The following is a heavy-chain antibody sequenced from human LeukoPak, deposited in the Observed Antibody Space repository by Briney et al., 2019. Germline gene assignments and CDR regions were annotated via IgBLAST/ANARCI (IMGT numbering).Heavy chain of an antibody. CDR1: GYTFTSYG. CDR2: ISAYNGNT. J-gene: IGHJ4*02. Sequence: GASVKVSCKASGYTFTSYGISWVRQAPGQGLEWMGWISAYNGNTNYAQKLQGRVTMTTDTSTSTAYIELRSLRSDDTAVYYCAREEELVSRGSYDYWGQGTLVTVSS. V-gene: IGHV1-18*01. D-gene: IGHD6-13*01. CDR3: AREEELVSRGSYDY.